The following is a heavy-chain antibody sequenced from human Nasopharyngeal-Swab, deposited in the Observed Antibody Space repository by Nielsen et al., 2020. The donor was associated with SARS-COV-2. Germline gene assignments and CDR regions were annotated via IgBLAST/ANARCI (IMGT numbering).Heavy chain of an antibody. D-gene: IGHD2-2*01. CDR3: ARDSRRYCSSTSCLYGMDV. Sequence: GESLKISCAASGFTFSSYVMHWVRQAPGKGLEWVAVISYDGSNKYYADSVKGRFTISRDNSKNTLYLQMNSLRAEDTAVYYCARDSRRYCSSTSCLYGMDVWGQGTTVTVSS. V-gene: IGHV3-30*03. CDR1: GFTFSSYV. CDR2: ISYDGSNK. J-gene: IGHJ6*02.